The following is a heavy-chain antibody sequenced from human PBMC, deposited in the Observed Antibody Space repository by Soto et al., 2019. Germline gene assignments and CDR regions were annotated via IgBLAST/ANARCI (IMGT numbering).Heavy chain of an antibody. CDR3: AHSPVDWGSLSTHFDY. CDR2: IYWDDDK. D-gene: IGHD3-16*01. CDR1: WFSLSTSGVG. V-gene: IGHV2-5*02. Sequence: SGPTLVNPTQTLTLTCTFSWFSLSTSGVGVGWIRQPPGKALEWLALIYWDDDKRYSPSLKSRLTITKDTSKNQVVLTMTNMDPVDTATYYCAHSPVDWGSLSTHFDYWGQGTLVTVSS. J-gene: IGHJ4*02.